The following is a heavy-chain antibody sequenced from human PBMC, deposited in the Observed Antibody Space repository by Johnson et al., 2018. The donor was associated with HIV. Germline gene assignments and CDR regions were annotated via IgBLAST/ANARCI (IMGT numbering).Heavy chain of an antibody. J-gene: IGHJ3*02. V-gene: IGHV3-30*04. CDR1: GFSFSAYA. CDR3: ARVRVGAILADAFDM. D-gene: IGHD2-15*01. Sequence: QVQLVESGGGVVQPGRSLRLSCAASGFSFSAYAVHWVRQAPGKGLEWVAVISYDGSDKYYADSVKGRFTISRDNSKNTLYLQMNSLRAEDTAVYYCARVRVGAILADAFDMWGQGTLVTVSS. CDR2: ISYDGSDK.